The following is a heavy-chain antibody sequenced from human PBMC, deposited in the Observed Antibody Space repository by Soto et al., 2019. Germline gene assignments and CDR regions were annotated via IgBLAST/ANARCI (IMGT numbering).Heavy chain of an antibody. CDR1: GFTFSSYS. CDR3: AREPLYYYDSSGYPDY. D-gene: IGHD3-22*01. Sequence: EVQLVESRGGLVKPGGSLRLSCAASGFTFSSYSMNWVRQAPGKGLEWVSSISSSSSYIYYADSVKGRFTISRDNAKNSLYLQMNSLRAEDTAVYYCAREPLYYYDSSGYPDYWGQGTLVTVSS. J-gene: IGHJ4*02. CDR2: ISSSSSYI. V-gene: IGHV3-21*01.